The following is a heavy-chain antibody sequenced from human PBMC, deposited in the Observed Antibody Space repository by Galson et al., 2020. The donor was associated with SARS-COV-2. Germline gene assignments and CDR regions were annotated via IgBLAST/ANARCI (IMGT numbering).Heavy chain of an antibody. D-gene: IGHD3-10*01. CDR3: AATKLLWFGELSY. J-gene: IGHJ4*02. Sequence: ASVKVSCKASGYTFTGYYMHWVRQAPGQGLEWMGWINPNSGGTNYAQKFQGRVTMTRDTSISTAYMELSRLRSDDTAVYYCAATKLLWFGELSYWGQGTLVTVSS. V-gene: IGHV1-2*02. CDR1: GYTFTGYY. CDR2: INPNSGGT.